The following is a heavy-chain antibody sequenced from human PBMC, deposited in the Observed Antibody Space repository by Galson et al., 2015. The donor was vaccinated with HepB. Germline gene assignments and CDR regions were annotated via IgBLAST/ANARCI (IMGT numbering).Heavy chain of an antibody. Sequence: QSGAEVKKPGESLKISCKASGYTFTSYGISWVRQAPGQGLEWMGWISAYNGNTNYAQKLQGRVTMTTDTSTSTAYMELRSLRSDDTAVYYCARHSSSWYWDGMDVWGQGTTVTVSS. CDR3: ARHSSSWYWDGMDV. V-gene: IGHV1-18*04. J-gene: IGHJ6*02. CDR1: GYTFTSYG. CDR2: ISAYNGNT. D-gene: IGHD6-13*01.